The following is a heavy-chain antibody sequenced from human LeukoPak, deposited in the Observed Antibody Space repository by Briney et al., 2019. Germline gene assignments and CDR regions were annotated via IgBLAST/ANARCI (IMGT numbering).Heavy chain of an antibody. CDR3: ARAVRYYYDSSGYYNNWFDP. CDR1: GFTFSSYA. Sequence: GGSLRPSCAASGFTFSSYAMHWVRQAPGKGLEWVAVISFDGRNKYYADSVKGRFIISRDNSKNTLYLQMNSLRAEDTAVYYCARAVRYYYDSSGYYNNWFDPWGQGTLVTVSS. CDR2: ISFDGRNK. V-gene: IGHV3-30-3*01. J-gene: IGHJ5*02. D-gene: IGHD3-22*01.